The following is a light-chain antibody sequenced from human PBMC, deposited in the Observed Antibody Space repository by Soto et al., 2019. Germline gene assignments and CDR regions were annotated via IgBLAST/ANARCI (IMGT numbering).Light chain of an antibody. Sequence: EIVLTQSPATLSLSPGERATLSCRASQSVSSYLAWYQQKPGQAPRLLIYDASNRATGIPARFSGSGSGTDFPLPISSLEPEDLAVYYCQQRSNWPLTFGGGTKVEIK. CDR3: QQRSNWPLT. J-gene: IGKJ4*01. CDR2: DAS. CDR1: QSVSSY. V-gene: IGKV3-11*01.